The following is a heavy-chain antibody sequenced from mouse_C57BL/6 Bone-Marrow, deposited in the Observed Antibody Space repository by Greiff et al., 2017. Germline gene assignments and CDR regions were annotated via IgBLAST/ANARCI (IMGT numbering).Heavy chain of an antibody. J-gene: IGHJ2*01. Sequence: QVQLQQSGAELMKPGASVKLSCKATGYTFTAYWIGWVKQRPGHGLEWIGEILPGSGSTNYNVKFKGKATFTADTSSNTAYMQLSSLTTEDSAIYYCFYGSSFDYWGQGTTLTVSS. CDR2: ILPGSGST. D-gene: IGHD1-1*01. CDR1: GYTFTAYW. CDR3: FYGSSFDY. V-gene: IGHV1-9*01.